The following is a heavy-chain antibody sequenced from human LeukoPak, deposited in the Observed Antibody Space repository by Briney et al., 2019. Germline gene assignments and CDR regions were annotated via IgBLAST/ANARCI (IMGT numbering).Heavy chain of an antibody. Sequence: GGSLRLSCAASGFTFSDYNVNWVRQAPGKGLEWVSSISSSSSYIYYADSVKGRFTISRDNAKNSLYLQMNSLRVEDTAVYYCARDSGDTAMVTWGQGTRVTVSS. CDR3: ARDSGDTAMVT. D-gene: IGHD5-18*01. CDR1: GFTFSDYN. CDR2: ISSSSSYI. V-gene: IGHV3-21*01. J-gene: IGHJ5*02.